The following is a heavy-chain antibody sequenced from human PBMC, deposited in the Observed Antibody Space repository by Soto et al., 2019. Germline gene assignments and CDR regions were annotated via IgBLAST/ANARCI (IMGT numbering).Heavy chain of an antibody. CDR1: GESISSGGYY. J-gene: IGHJ4*02. CDR2: IYDSESA. D-gene: IGHD6-6*01. Sequence: QVQLQESGPGLVKASQTLSLICSVSGESISSGGYYWSWIRHYPGKGLEWIGYIYDSESAYYNPSLKSRVTISMDTSKNHFAMKLSSVTAADTAVYYCARASSSSSAADYWGQGTLITVSS. V-gene: IGHV4-31*03. CDR3: ARASSSSSAADY.